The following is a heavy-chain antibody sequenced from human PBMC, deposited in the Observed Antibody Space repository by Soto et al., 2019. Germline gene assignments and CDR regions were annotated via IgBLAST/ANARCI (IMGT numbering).Heavy chain of an antibody. CDR2: IIPIFGTA. Sequence: KVSCKDFGGTFRIYSIRWVRQAKGQGVEWMGGIIPIFGTANYAQKFQGRVTITADESTSTAYMELSSLRSEDTAVYYCARSDLRSYYYYGMDVWGQGTTVTVSS. CDR3: ARSDLRSYYYYGMDV. V-gene: IGHV1-69*01. J-gene: IGHJ6*02. CDR1: GGTFRIYS.